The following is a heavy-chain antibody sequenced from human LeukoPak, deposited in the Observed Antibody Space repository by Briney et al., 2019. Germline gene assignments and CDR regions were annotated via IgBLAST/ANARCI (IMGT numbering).Heavy chain of an antibody. CDR3: ARGAYSYGYVDF. D-gene: IGHD3-16*01. CDR1: GFTFRTYV. CDR2: ISYDGTNK. V-gene: IGHV3-30-3*01. J-gene: IGHJ4*02. Sequence: GRSLRLSCAASGFTFRTYVFHWIRQAPGRGLEWVAVISYDGTNKYYTDSVKGRFTVSRDNSKNTLYLQINGLRFEDTAVYHCARGAYSYGYVDFWGRGTLVTVSS.